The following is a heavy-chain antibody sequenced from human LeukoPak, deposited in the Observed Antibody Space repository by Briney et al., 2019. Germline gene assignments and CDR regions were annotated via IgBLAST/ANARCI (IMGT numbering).Heavy chain of an antibody. CDR2: ISHSGST. Sequence: PSETLSLTCTVSGGSISSSSYYWGWIRQPPGKGLEWIGEISHSGSTNCNPSLKSRVTISVDTSKNEFSLKLSSVTAADTAVYYCASLYGSGSYYIPTPTWGQGTLVTVSS. CDR3: ASLYGSGSYYIPTPT. V-gene: IGHV4-39*07. D-gene: IGHD3-10*01. J-gene: IGHJ4*02. CDR1: GGSISSSSYY.